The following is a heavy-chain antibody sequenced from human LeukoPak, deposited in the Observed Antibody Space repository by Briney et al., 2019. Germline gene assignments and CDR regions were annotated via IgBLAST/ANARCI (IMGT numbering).Heavy chain of an antibody. CDR1: GYTFTSYY. CDR2: INPNSGGT. Sequence: GASVKVSCKASGYTFTSYYMHWVRQAPGQGLEWMGIINPNSGGTNYAQKFQGRVTMTRDTSISTAYMELSRLRSDDTAVYYCARDRLLMVRGVIGSYWGQGTLVTVSS. D-gene: IGHD3-10*01. V-gene: IGHV1-2*02. J-gene: IGHJ4*02. CDR3: ARDRLLMVRGVIGSY.